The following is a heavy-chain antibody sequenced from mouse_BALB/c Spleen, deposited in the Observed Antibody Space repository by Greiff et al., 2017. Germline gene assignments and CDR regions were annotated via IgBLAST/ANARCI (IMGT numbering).Heavy chain of an antibody. CDR2: IWGDGST. J-gene: IGHJ4*01. CDR3: ARDKYRYDEYYCAMDD. D-gene: IGHD2-14*01. Sequence: VQLVESGPGLVAPSQSLSITCTVSGFSLTGYGVNWVRQPPGKGLEWLGMIWGDGSTDYNSALKSRLSISKDNSKSQVFLKMNSLQTDDTARYYCARDKYRYDEYYCAMDDWGQGTSVTVSS. V-gene: IGHV2-6-7*01. CDR1: GFSLTGYG.